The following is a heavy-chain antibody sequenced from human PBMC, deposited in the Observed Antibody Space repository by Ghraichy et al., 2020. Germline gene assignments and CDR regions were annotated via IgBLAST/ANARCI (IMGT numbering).Heavy chain of an antibody. D-gene: IGHD6-13*01. CDR1: GGSIRSYS. J-gene: IGHJ4*02. CDR3: VTMRESWEAAADYFFDY. V-gene: IGHV4-59*03. Sequence: SETLSLTCAVSGGSIRSYSWNWIRQSPDKGLEWIGYIFYSGSTNYNPSLKSRVTISVDTTNNQLSLKLSSVTAADTAVYYCVTMRESWEAAADYFFDYWGQGTLVTVSS. CDR2: IFYSGST.